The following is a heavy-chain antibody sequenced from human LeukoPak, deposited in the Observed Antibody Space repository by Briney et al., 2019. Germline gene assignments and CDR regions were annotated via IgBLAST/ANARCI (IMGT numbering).Heavy chain of an antibody. Sequence: PSETLSLTCTVSGGSISSYYWSWIRQPPGKGLEWIGYIYYSGSTNYNPSLKSRVTISVDTSRNQFSLKLSSVTAAGTAVYYCARDRGQWLLNWFDPWGQGTLVTVSS. V-gene: IGHV4-59*01. CDR3: ARDRGQWLLNWFDP. D-gene: IGHD6-19*01. CDR1: GGSISSYY. CDR2: IYYSGST. J-gene: IGHJ5*02.